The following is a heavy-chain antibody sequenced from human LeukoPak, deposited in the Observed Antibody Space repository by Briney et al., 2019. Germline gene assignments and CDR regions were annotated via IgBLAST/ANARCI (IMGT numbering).Heavy chain of an antibody. CDR3: ARGGGSYPFFDY. J-gene: IGHJ4*02. Sequence: GGSLRLSCAASGFTFNIYEMNWVRQAPGKGLEWVSYISNSGTTIYYADSVKGRFTISRDNAKNSLYLQMNSLRAEDTAVYYCARGGGSYPFFDYWGRGTLVTVSS. V-gene: IGHV3-48*03. D-gene: IGHD1-26*01. CDR2: ISNSGTTI. CDR1: GFTFNIYE.